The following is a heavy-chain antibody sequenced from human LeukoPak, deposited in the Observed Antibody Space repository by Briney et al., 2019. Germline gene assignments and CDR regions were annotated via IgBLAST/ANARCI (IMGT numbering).Heavy chain of an antibody. CDR2: ISGYNGNT. CDR1: GYTFTTYN. CDR3: ARDKSGSSGWYSYFDY. Sequence: ASVKVSCKASGYTFTTYNINWVRQAPGQGLEWMGWISGYNGNTNCAQKLQGRVTMTTDTSTSTAYMELRSLKSDDTAVYYCARDKSGSSGWYSYFDYWGQGTLVTVSS. D-gene: IGHD6-19*01. J-gene: IGHJ4*02. V-gene: IGHV1-18*01.